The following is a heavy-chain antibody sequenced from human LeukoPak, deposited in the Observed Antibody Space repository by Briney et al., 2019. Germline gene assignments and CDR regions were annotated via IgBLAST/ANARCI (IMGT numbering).Heavy chain of an antibody. V-gene: IGHV4-39*01. Sequence: PSETLSLTCTVSGGSISSSNSYWGWIRQPPGKGLEWIGSIYYSGGTYYNPSLKTRVTISVDTSKNQFSLKVSSVTAADTAVYYCARRDIVHKNWFDPWGQGTLVTVSS. CDR2: IYYSGGT. CDR1: GGSISSSNSY. CDR3: ARRDIVHKNWFDP. J-gene: IGHJ5*02. D-gene: IGHD5-12*01.